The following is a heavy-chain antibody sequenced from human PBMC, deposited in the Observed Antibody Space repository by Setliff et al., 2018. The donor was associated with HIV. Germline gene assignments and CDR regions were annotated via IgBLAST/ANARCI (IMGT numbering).Heavy chain of an antibody. V-gene: IGHV3-21*01. D-gene: IGHD4-17*01. Sequence: PGGSLRLSCAASGFTFSAYNMNWVRQAPGKGLEWVSSISSDGSDITYADSVKGRFIISRDNAKNTLYLHMHTLRAEDTAVYYCARAPPTTVVNFFDSWGQGTLVTVSS. CDR3: ARAPPTTVVNFFDS. J-gene: IGHJ4*02. CDR1: GFTFSAYN. CDR2: ISSDGSDI.